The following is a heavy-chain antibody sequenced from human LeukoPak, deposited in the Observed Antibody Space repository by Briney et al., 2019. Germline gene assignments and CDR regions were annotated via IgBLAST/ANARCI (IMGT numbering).Heavy chain of an antibody. V-gene: IGHV3-53*01. CDR2: IYSGGST. CDR1: GFTVSSNY. J-gene: IGHJ4*02. Sequence: GGSLRLSCAASGFTVSSNYMSWVRQAPGKGLEWVSVIYSGGSTYYADSVKGRFTISRDSSKNTLYLQMNSLRAEDTAVYYCARDPPDYYDSSGYENGYWGQGTLVTVSS. CDR3: ARDPPDYYDSSGYENGY. D-gene: IGHD3-22*01.